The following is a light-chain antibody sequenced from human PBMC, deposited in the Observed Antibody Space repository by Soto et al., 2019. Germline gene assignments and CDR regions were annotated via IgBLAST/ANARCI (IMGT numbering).Light chain of an antibody. J-gene: IGKJ5*01. CDR3: QQYYSTPIT. CDR2: WAS. CDR1: QSVLYSSNNKNY. Sequence: DLVLTHSPYSLAVSLGERATINCKSSQSVLYSSNNKNYLAWYQQKPGQPPKLLIYWASTRESGVPDRFSGSGSGTDFTLTISSLQAEDVAVYYCQQYYSTPITFGQGTRLEIK. V-gene: IGKV4-1*01.